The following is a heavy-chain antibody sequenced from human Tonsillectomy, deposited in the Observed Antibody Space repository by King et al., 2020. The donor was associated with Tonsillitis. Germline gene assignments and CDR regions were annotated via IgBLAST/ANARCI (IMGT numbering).Heavy chain of an antibody. CDR1: GGSISSGGYY. CDR3: AREGDSSGLYHGWFDP. CDR2: IYYSGST. D-gene: IGHD3-22*01. V-gene: IGHV4-31*03. Sequence: VQLQESGPGLVKPSQTLSLTCTVSGGSISSGGYYWSWVRQHPGKGLEGIGYIYYSGSTYYNPSLQSRVTISVEPSKNQFSLKLTSVTAADTAVYYCAREGDSSGLYHGWFDPWGQGTLVTVSS. J-gene: IGHJ5*02.